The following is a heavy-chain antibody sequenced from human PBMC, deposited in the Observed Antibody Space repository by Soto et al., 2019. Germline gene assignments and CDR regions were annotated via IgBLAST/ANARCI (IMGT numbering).Heavy chain of an antibody. J-gene: IGHJ6*02. CDR1: GYTFTSYG. CDR3: ARATGMQPSYYYYSMDV. V-gene: IGHV1-18*01. Sequence: GASVKVSCKASGYTFTSYGISWVRQAPGQGLEWMGWISAYNGNTNYAQKLQGRVTMTTDTSTSTAYMELRSLRSDDTAVYYCARATGMQPSYYYYSMDVWGQGTTVTV. CDR2: ISAYNGNT.